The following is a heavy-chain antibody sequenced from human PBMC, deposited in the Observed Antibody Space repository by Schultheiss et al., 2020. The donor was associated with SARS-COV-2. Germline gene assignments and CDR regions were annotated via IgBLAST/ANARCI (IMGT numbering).Heavy chain of an antibody. CDR3: ARVIYDSSGYPGAFDI. J-gene: IGHJ3*02. Sequence: SETLSLTCTVSSGSVSSGTYYWNWLRQPPGKGLEWIGYIYYSGSTYYNPSLKSRVTISVDTSKNQFSLKLSSVTAADTAVYYCARVIYDSSGYPGAFDIWGQGTMVTVSS. V-gene: IGHV4-61*01. CDR1: SGSVSSGTYY. D-gene: IGHD3-22*01. CDR2: IYYSGST.